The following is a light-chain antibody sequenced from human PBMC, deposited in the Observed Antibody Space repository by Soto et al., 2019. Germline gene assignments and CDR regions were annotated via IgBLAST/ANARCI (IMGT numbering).Light chain of an antibody. CDR1: QSLSSSY. V-gene: IGKV3-20*01. CDR2: GAS. CDR3: QQYGGSPPNT. J-gene: IGKJ2*01. Sequence: EVVLTRSPGTLSLSPGESATLSCRASQSLSSSYLAWYQQRPGQAPRLLIYGASSRATGVPDRFSGSGSGTDFSLTISRLEPEDFAVYYCQQYGGSPPNTFGQGTKLEIK.